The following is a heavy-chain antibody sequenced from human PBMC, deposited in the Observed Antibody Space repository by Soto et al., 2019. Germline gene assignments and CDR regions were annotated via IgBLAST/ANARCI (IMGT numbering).Heavy chain of an antibody. J-gene: IGHJ4*02. V-gene: IGHV4-39*01. Sequence: QLQLQESGPGLVKPSETLSLTCAVSGASISRTGFHWGWIRQPPGQGLEWIGSIYEGETTFYNSSHKSRVTISAGTSKNHFSLKLSSVTAADTAVYYCARRGSGHTFDYWGQGTLVTVSS. CDR1: GASISRTGFH. D-gene: IGHD3-10*01. CDR2: IYEGETT. CDR3: ARRGSGHTFDY.